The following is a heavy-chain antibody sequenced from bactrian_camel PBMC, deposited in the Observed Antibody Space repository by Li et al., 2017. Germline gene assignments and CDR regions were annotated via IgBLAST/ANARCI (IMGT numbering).Heavy chain of an antibody. D-gene: IGHD6*01. CDR1: DNVSKYY. CDR2: IDKSGSP. J-gene: IGHJ4*01. Sequence: QVQLVESGGGSVQAGGSLRLACQASDNVSKYYMAWFRQTPGKEREGVAAIDKSGSPTYTYSVMGRFTISRDSAKNTVYLQMNNLQPEDTATYYCAEGRGSRGEHCYSLNYWGQGT. CDR3: AEGRGSRGEHCYSLNY. V-gene: IGHV3S53*01.